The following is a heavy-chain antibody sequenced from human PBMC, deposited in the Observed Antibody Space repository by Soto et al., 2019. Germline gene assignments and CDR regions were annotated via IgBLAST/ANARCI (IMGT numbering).Heavy chain of an antibody. D-gene: IGHD2-2*01. CDR1: GFTFSSYA. V-gene: IGHV3-23*01. CDR2: ISGSGGST. Sequence: GGSLRLSCAASGFTFSSYAMSWVRQAPGKGLEWVSAISGSGGSTYYADSVKGRFTISRDNSKNTLYLQMNSLRAEDTAVYYCAKGRVPAAHLYYYYYYYMDVWGKGTTVTVSS. CDR3: AKGRVPAAHLYYYYYYYMDV. J-gene: IGHJ6*03.